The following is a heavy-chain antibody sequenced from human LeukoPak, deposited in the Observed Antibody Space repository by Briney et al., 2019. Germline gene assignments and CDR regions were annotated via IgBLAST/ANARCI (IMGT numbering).Heavy chain of an antibody. D-gene: IGHD3-3*01. CDR3: TRKIGYDFWSGYSVESYYFDY. Sequence: GGSLKLSCAASGFTFSGSAMHWVRQASGKGLEWVGRIRSKANSYATAYAASVKGRFTISRDDSKNTAYLQMNSLKTEDTAVYYCTRKIGYDFWSGYSVESYYFDYWGQVTLVTVSS. CDR1: GFTFSGSA. J-gene: IGHJ4*02. CDR2: IRSKANSYAT. V-gene: IGHV3-73*01.